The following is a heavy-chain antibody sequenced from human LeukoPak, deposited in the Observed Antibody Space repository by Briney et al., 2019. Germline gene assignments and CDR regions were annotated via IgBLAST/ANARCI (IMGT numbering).Heavy chain of an antibody. J-gene: IGHJ5*02. D-gene: IGHD2-2*01. CDR3: AKGYCSSGSCYAFDP. CDR1: GFTFSSYS. Sequence: PGGSLRLSCAASGFTFSSYSMNWVRQAPGKGLEWVSSISSSSYIYYADSVKGRFTISRDNSKKTLYLQMNSLRAEDTAVYYCAKGYCSSGSCYAFDPWGQGTLVTVSS. V-gene: IGHV3-21*04. CDR2: ISSSSYI.